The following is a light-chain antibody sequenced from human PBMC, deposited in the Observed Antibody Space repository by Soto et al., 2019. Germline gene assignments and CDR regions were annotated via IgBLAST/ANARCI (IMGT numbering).Light chain of an antibody. J-gene: IGKJ1*01. V-gene: IGKV3-11*01. Sequence: EIVLTQSQGTLSLSPGQRGSLXRRASQSVRPNFLAWYQQKPGQAPRLLIYGVSDRATGIPDRFSGSGSGTDFTLTIGSLEPEDFAVYYCQQRSNWPRGTFGQGTKVDIK. CDR3: QQRSNWPRGT. CDR2: GVS. CDR1: QSVRPNF.